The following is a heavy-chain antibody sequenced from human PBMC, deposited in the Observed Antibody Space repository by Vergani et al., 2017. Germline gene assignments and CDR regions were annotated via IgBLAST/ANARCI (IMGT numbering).Heavy chain of an antibody. Sequence: EVQLLESGGGLVQPGESLKISCKGSGYSFTSYWIGWVRQMPGKGLEWMGIIYPGDSDTRYSPSFQGQVTISADKSIRTAYLPWSSLKASDTAMYYCARLYCSGGSCYQMGSYYYYGMDVWGQGTTVTVSS. D-gene: IGHD2-15*01. CDR1: GYSFTSYW. CDR3: ARLYCSGGSCYQMGSYYYYGMDV. V-gene: IGHV5-51*01. J-gene: IGHJ6*02. CDR2: IYPGDSDT.